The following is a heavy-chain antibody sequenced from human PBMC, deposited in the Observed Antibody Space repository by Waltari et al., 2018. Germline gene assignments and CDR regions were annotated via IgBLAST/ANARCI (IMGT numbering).Heavy chain of an antibody. CDR2: ISGSGGST. CDR1: GFPFSSHA. Sequence: EVQLLESGGGLVQPGGSLRLPCAASGFPFSSHAMSWVRQAPGKGLEWVSAISGSGGSTYYADSVKGRFTISRDNSKNTLYLQMNSLRAEDTAVYYCAKRGYGGNSAYWGQGTLVTVSS. J-gene: IGHJ4*02. CDR3: AKRGYGGNSAY. V-gene: IGHV3-23*01. D-gene: IGHD4-17*01.